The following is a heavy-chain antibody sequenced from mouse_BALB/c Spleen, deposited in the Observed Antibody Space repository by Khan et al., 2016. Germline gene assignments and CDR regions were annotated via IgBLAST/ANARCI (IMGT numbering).Heavy chain of an antibody. CDR1: GYSFTGYF. CDR3: GGGDYGYADAMGY. D-gene: IGHD2-14*01. J-gene: IGHJ4*01. V-gene: IGHV1-37*01. CDR2: INPYNGDT. Sequence: VQLQQSGPELVKPGASVKISCKASGYSFTGYFMNWVKQSHGKSLEWIGRINPYNGDTFYNQKFKGRATLTVDKSSSTAYMELLSLTSEDSAVYYCGGGDYGYADAMGYWGQGTSLTVSS.